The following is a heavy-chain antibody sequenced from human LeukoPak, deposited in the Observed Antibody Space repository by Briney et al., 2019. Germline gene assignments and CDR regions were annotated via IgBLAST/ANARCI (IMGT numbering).Heavy chain of an antibody. D-gene: IGHD4-17*01. CDR2: INHSGST. CDR3: ARAVDYGVTGIDY. Sequence: PETLSLTCAVYGGSFSGYYWSWIRQPPGKGLEWIGEINHSGSTNYNPSLKSRVTISVDTSKNQFSLKLSSVTAADTAVYYCARAVDYGVTGIDYWGQGTLVTVSS. CDR1: GGSFSGYY. V-gene: IGHV4-34*01. J-gene: IGHJ4*02.